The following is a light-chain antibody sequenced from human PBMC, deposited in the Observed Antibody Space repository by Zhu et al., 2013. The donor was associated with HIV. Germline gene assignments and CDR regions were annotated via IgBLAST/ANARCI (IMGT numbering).Light chain of an antibody. Sequence: EIVLTQSPGTLSLSPGERATLSCRASQSVSSSYLAWYQQKPGQAPRLLIYGASSRATDIPDRFSGSGSGTDFTLTISRLEPEDFAVYYCQQFGSSPNTFGQGTKLGIK. CDR1: QSVSSSY. CDR3: QQFGSSPNT. CDR2: GAS. J-gene: IGKJ2*01. V-gene: IGKV3-20*01.